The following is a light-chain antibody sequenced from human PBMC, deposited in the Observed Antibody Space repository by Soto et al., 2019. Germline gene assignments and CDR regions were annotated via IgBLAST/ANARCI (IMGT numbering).Light chain of an antibody. CDR2: DAS. V-gene: IGKV3-11*01. CDR1: QSISTY. J-gene: IGKJ4*01. Sequence: ALTQYPATLSMSPGERATLSCRASQSISTYLAWYQQKPGQAPRLLIYDASRRASGIPARFSGSGSGTDFTLTISLLVSEDFAFYYCLQRRLWPPPCGGWIKVEI. CDR3: LQRRLWPPP.